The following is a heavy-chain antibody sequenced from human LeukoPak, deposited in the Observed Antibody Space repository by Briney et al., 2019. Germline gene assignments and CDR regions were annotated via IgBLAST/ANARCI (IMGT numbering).Heavy chain of an antibody. Sequence: SETLSLTCTVSGGSISSSSYYWGWIRQPPGKGLEWIGSIYYSGSTYYNPSLKSRVTISVDTSKNQFSLKLRSVTAADTAVYYCAGPQYGDYADYWGQGTLVTVSS. D-gene: IGHD4-17*01. V-gene: IGHV4-39*01. CDR2: IYYSGST. CDR1: GGSISSSSYY. J-gene: IGHJ4*02. CDR3: AGPQYGDYADY.